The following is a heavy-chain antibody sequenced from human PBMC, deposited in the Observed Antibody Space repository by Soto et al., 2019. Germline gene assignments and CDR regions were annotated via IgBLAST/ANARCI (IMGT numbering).Heavy chain of an antibody. V-gene: IGHV3-23*01. CDR3: AKDRVPDGRWNVEY. CDR1: GFSFSTYT. D-gene: IGHD1-1*01. CDR2: IYGGGNT. Sequence: EVQLLESGGGLVQPGGSLRLSCAASGFSFSTYTMNWVGQAPGRGLAWVAGIYGGGNTYYADSVKGRFTVSRDNSRSMLYLQMNSLRAEDTAVYYCAKDRVPDGRWNVEYWGQGTLVTVSS. J-gene: IGHJ4*02.